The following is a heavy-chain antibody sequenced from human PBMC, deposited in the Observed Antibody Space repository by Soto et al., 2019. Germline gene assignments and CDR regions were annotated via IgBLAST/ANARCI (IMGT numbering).Heavy chain of an antibody. D-gene: IGHD2-15*01. Sequence: GGSLRLSCAASGFTFSSYAMSWVRQAPGKGLEWVSSISASGGSTFYADSVKGRFTISRDNSNGTLYLQLNSLSPEETALFYCAKDRGASGYCTGGRCPFDYWGQGTLVTVSS. V-gene: IGHV3-23*01. CDR2: ISASGGST. CDR1: GFTFSSYA. CDR3: AKDRGASGYCTGGRCPFDY. J-gene: IGHJ4*02.